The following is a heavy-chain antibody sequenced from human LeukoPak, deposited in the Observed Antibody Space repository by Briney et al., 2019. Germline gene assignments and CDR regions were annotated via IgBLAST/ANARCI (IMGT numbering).Heavy chain of an antibody. Sequence: PGGSLRLSCAASGFTFSSYEMNWVRQAPGKGLEWVSYISSSGSTIYYADSVKGRFTISRDNAKNSLYLQMNSLRAEDTAVYYCARSSADWFDPWGQGTLVTVSS. CDR2: ISSSGSTI. J-gene: IGHJ5*02. D-gene: IGHD6-19*01. CDR1: GFTFSSYE. CDR3: ARSSADWFDP. V-gene: IGHV3-48*03.